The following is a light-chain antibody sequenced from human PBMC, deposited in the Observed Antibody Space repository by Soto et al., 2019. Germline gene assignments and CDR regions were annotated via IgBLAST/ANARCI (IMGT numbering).Light chain of an antibody. V-gene: IGLV2-11*01. Sequence: QSALTQPRSVSESPGQSVTISCTGTSSDVGGYNYVSWYQHHPGKAPKLMIYDVSKRPSGVPDRFSGSKSGNTASLTISGLQAEDEADYYCCSYAGSYSVVFGGGTSSPS. CDR1: SSDVGGYNY. CDR3: CSYAGSYSVV. J-gene: IGLJ2*01. CDR2: DVS.